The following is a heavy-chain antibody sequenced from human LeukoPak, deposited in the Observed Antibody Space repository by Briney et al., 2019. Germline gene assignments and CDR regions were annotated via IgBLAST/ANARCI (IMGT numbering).Heavy chain of an antibody. CDR3: ARGDVAAAGYFDY. CDR2: IYHSGST. Sequence: PSETLSLTCTVSDYSISNGYYWGWIRQPPGKGLEWIGSIYHSGSTYYNPSLKSRVTISVDRSKNQFSLKLSSVTAADTAVYYCARGDVAAAGYFDYWGQGTLVTVSS. CDR1: DYSISNGYY. J-gene: IGHJ4*02. V-gene: IGHV4-38-2*02. D-gene: IGHD6-13*01.